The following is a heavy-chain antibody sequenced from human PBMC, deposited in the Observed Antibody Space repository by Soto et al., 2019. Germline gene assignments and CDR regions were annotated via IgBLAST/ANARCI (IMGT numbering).Heavy chain of an antibody. CDR2: VIPIFGTS. D-gene: IGHD1-26*01. CDR1: GGTFSTYA. V-gene: IGHV1-69*01. Sequence: KFSCRSSGGTFSTYAISWVRQAAGRGLDWMGGVIPIFGTSTYAQNFQGRVTITADESTSTAYMELSRLRSEDTAVYYCARVRVVGATRLYYHYGLDVWGQGTTVTVSS. J-gene: IGHJ6*02. CDR3: ARVRVVGATRLYYHYGLDV.